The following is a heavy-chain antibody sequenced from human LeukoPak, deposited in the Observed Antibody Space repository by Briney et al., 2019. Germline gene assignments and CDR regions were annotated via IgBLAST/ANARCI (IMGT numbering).Heavy chain of an antibody. Sequence: ASVKVSCKASGYTLTDYGVSWVRQAPGQGYEWMGWISAYTGYTNYAQKLHDRVTMTRDTSTNTAYMELRSLRSDDTAIYYCARRSKVGTTRFDYWGQGTLVTVSS. D-gene: IGHD1-26*01. V-gene: IGHV1-18*01. CDR2: ISAYTGYT. J-gene: IGHJ4*02. CDR1: GYTLTDYG. CDR3: ARRSKVGTTRFDY.